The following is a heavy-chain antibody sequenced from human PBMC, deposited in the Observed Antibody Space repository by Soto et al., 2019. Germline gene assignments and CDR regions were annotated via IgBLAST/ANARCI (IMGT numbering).Heavy chain of an antibody. Sequence: SETLSLTCTVSGGSISSSSYYWGWIRQPPGKGLEWIGSIYYSGSTYYNPSLKSRVTISVDTSKNQFSLKLSSVTAADTAVYYCARLRFYGSGSPYYYYGMDVWGQGTTVT. CDR2: IYYSGST. CDR3: ARLRFYGSGSPYYYYGMDV. CDR1: GGSISSSSYY. J-gene: IGHJ6*02. V-gene: IGHV4-39*01. D-gene: IGHD3-10*01.